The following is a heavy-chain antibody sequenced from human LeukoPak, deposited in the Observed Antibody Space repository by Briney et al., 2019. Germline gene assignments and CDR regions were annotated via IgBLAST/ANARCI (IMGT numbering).Heavy chain of an antibody. Sequence: PSETLSLTCAVSGGSLSDSYWTWIRQTPGKGLEWIGCIYYRGTAYYNPSLRSRVSISVDASKNQLSLKMTSVTAADTAVFYCARGSGSRPFDYWGQGTLVTVSS. J-gene: IGHJ4*02. CDR2: IYYRGTA. V-gene: IGHV4-59*12. D-gene: IGHD1-26*01. CDR3: ARGSGSRPFDY. CDR1: GGSLSDSY.